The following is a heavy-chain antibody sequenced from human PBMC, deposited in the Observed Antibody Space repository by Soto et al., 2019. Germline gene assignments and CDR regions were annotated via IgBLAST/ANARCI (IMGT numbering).Heavy chain of an antibody. CDR3: ATSYDSGFDP. J-gene: IGHJ5*02. V-gene: IGHV1-18*04. CDR2: ISPKNGNT. CDR1: GYSFSTYD. Sequence: LLLQSGAELKKPGASVKISCKASGYSFSTYDISCLRQAPGQGPEWMGRISPKNGNTNYAQNFQDRVTMTADTSSSTAYMELRGLRSDDTAKYYCATSYDSGFDPWGQGTLVTVSS. D-gene: IGHD3-3*01.